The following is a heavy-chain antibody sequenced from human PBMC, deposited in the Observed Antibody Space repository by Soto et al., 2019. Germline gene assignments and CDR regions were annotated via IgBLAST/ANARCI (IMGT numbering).Heavy chain of an antibody. D-gene: IGHD5-12*01. V-gene: IGHV1-18*01. CDR3: ARALGYSGYAGMDV. J-gene: IGHJ6*04. Sequence: QVQLVQSGGEVKKPGASVKVSCKASGYTFTIYGINWVRQAPGQGLEWMGWISPDNGNTNYAQKLQGRVTMTTDTSTSTAYMELRSLRSDDTAVYYCARALGYSGYAGMDVWGKGTTFTVSS. CDR2: ISPDNGNT. CDR1: GYTFTIYG.